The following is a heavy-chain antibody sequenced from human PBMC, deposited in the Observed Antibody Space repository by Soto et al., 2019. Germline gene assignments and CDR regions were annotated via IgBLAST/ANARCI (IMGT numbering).Heavy chain of an antibody. J-gene: IGHJ4*02. V-gene: IGHV3-53*01. CDR1: GFTVSSSQ. CDR2: IFIGGTT. D-gene: IGHD1-26*01. CDR3: VRDDIGVGLDY. Sequence: PGGSLRLSCAASGFTVSSSQMTWVRQAPGKALEWVSVIFIGGTTQYAVSVKGRFTISRDYSKNTVYLQMNSLRAEDTAVYYCVRDDIGVGLDYWGLGTPVTVSS.